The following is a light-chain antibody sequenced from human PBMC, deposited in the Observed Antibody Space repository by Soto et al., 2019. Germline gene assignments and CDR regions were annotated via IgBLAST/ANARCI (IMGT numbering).Light chain of an antibody. CDR1: SSDVGGYNY. V-gene: IGLV2-8*01. J-gene: IGLJ1*01. Sequence: QSVLTQPASVSGSPGQSITISCTGTSSDVGGYNYVSWYQQQPGKAPKLMIYDVTNRPSGVPDRFSGSKSGNTASLTVSGLQDEDEADYYCSSYAGSNNYVFGSGTRVTV. CDR3: SSYAGSNNYV. CDR2: DVT.